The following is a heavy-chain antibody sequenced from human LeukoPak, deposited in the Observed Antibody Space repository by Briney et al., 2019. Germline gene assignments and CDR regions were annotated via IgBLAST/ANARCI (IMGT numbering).Heavy chain of an antibody. Sequence: PSETLSLTCTVSGGSISSSSYYWGWIRQPPGKGLEWIGSIYYSGSTSYNPSLKSRVTISVDTSKNQFSLKLSSVAAADTAVYYCARPSSSWFPNAFDIWGQGTMVTVSS. J-gene: IGHJ3*02. CDR1: GGSISSSSYY. CDR2: IYYSGST. V-gene: IGHV4-39*01. CDR3: ARPSSSWFPNAFDI. D-gene: IGHD6-13*01.